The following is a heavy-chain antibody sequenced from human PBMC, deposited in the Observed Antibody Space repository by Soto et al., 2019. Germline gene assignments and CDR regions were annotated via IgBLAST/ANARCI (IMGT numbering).Heavy chain of an antibody. CDR3: ARGDIVVVTAIHGYYYYGMDV. V-gene: IGHV1-69*13. CDR1: GGTFSSYA. J-gene: IGHJ6*02. D-gene: IGHD2-21*02. CDR2: IIPIFGTV. Sequence: VKFSCKASGGTFSSYAISWVRQAPGQGLEWMGGIIPIFGTVNYAQKFQGRVTITADESTSTTYMELSSLRAEDTAVYYCARGDIVVVTAIHGYYYYGMDVWGQGTTVTVSS.